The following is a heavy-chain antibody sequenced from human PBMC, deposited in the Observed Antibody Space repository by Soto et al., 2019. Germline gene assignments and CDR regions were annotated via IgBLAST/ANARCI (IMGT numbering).Heavy chain of an antibody. J-gene: IGHJ6*02. CDR2: ISSSGSTI. D-gene: IGHD5-18*01. CDR1: GFTFSDYY. CDR3: ARVRRIQLWDSLLYYYGMDV. V-gene: IGHV3-11*04. Sequence: PGGSLRLSCAASGFTFSDYYMSWIRQAPGKGLEWVSYISSSGSTIYYADSVKGRFTISRDNAKNSLYLQMNSLRAEDTAVYYCARVRRIQLWDSLLYYYGMDVWGQGTTVTVSS.